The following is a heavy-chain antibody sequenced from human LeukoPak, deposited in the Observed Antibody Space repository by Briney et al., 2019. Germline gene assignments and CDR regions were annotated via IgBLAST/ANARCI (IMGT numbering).Heavy chain of an antibody. J-gene: IGHJ5*02. V-gene: IGHV4-59*01. CDR3: ARLRTAAGTAWFDP. CDR2: IYYSGST. D-gene: IGHD6-13*01. Sequence: SETLSLTCTVSGGSISSYYWNWIRQPPGKGLEWIGYIYYSGSTNYNPSLKSRVTISVDTSKNQFSLKLSSVTAADTAVYYCARLRTAAGTAWFDPWGQGTLVTVSS. CDR1: GGSISSYY.